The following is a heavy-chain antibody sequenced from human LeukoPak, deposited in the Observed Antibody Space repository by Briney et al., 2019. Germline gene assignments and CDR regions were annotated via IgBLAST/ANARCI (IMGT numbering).Heavy chain of an antibody. V-gene: IGHV1-2*02. J-gene: IGHJ3*02. D-gene: IGHD4-23*01. CDR3: AREVAVEDAFDI. Sequence: GASVKVSCKASGYTFTGYYMRWVRQAPGQGLEWMGWINPNSGGTNYAQKFQGRVTMTRDTSISTAYMELSRLRSDDTAVYYCAREVAVEDAFDIWGQGTKVTVSS. CDR2: INPNSGGT. CDR1: GYTFTGYY.